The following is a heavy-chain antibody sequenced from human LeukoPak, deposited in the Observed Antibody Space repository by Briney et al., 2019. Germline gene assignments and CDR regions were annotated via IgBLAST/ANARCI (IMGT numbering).Heavy chain of an antibody. CDR1: GFTFSDYY. Sequence: GGSLRLSCAAPGFTFSDYYMTWIRQAPGKGLKRVSYISTGNIIYYADSVKGRFTISRDNAKNSLYLQMSSLRAEDTAVYYCARDRTTYSSSSFDYWGQGTLVTVSS. V-gene: IGHV3-11*01. CDR3: ARDRTTYSSSSFDY. J-gene: IGHJ4*02. CDR2: ISTGNII. D-gene: IGHD6-6*01.